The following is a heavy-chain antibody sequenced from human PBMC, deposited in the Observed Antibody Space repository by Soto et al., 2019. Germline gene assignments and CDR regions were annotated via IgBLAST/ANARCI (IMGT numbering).Heavy chain of an antibody. CDR3: ARLPDIVVVVAAPGDYYYGMDV. J-gene: IGHJ6*02. Sequence: PGESLKISCKGSGYSFTSYWISWVRQMPGKGLEWMGRIDPSDSYTNYSPSFQGHVTISADKSISTAYLQWSSLKASDTAMYYCARLPDIVVVVAAPGDYYYGMDVWGQGTTVTAP. CDR2: IDPSDSYT. D-gene: IGHD2-15*01. CDR1: GYSFTSYW. V-gene: IGHV5-10-1*01.